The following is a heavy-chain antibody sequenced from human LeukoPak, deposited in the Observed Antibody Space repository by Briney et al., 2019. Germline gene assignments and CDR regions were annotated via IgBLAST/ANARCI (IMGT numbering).Heavy chain of an antibody. CDR3: AKDPDMTTYYYGMDV. J-gene: IGHJ6*02. Sequence: GGSLRLSCAASGFPFSSYAMSWVRQAPGKGLEWVSAISGSGGSTYYADSVKGRFTISRDNSKNTLYLQMNTLRAEDTAVYYCAKDPDMTTYYYGMDVWGQGTTVTVSS. CDR1: GFPFSSYA. D-gene: IGHD4-11*01. V-gene: IGHV3-23*01. CDR2: ISGSGGST.